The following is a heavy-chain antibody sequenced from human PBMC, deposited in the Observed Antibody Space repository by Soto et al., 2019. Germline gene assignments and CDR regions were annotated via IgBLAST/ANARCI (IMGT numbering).Heavy chain of an antibody. J-gene: IGHJ6*02. D-gene: IGHD1-1*01. Sequence: ASVKVSCKASGYTFTSYDINWVRQATRQGLEWMGWMNPNRGNTGYAKKFQGRVTMTRNTSISTAYMELSSHRSADTAVYYCARGKVRGGYGMDVWGQGTTVTVSS. V-gene: IGHV1-8*01. CDR1: GYTFTSYD. CDR2: MNPNRGNT. CDR3: ARGKVRGGYGMDV.